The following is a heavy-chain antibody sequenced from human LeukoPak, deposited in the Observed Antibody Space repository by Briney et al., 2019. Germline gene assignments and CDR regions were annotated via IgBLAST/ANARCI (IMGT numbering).Heavy chain of an antibody. CDR3: AKDTTYYYDSSGYRMFDH. CDR2: ISGSGGST. CDR1: EFTFSSYA. Sequence: PGGSLRLSCAASEFTFSSYAMSWVRQAPGKGLEWVSAISGSGGSTYYADSVKGRFTISRDNSKNTLYLQMNSLRAEDTAVYYCAKDTTYYYDSSGYRMFDHWGQGTLVTVSS. V-gene: IGHV3-23*01. D-gene: IGHD3-22*01. J-gene: IGHJ4*02.